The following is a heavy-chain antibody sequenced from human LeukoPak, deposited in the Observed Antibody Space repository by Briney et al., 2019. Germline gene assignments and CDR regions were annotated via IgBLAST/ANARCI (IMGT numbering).Heavy chain of an antibody. J-gene: IGHJ4*02. CDR2: IKEDGSVI. Sequence: GGSLRLSCLGSGFGFSNYWMTWLRKAPGEGREWVANIKEDGSVIYYADSVKGRFTISRDNAKNSVYLQMNSLRVEDTALYYCATGRWFGEFAGSAFEDWGQGTLVTVSS. V-gene: IGHV3-7*01. CDR3: ATGRWFGEFAGSAFED. D-gene: IGHD3-10*01. CDR1: GFGFSNYW.